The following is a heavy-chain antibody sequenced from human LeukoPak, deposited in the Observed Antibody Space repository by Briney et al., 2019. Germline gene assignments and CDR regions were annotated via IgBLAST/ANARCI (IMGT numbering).Heavy chain of an antibody. J-gene: IGHJ6*03. CDR1: GFTFSSYS. CDR2: ISSSSSYI. CDR3: ARLRADYYYMDV. V-gene: IGHV3-21*01. Sequence: PGGSLRFSCAASGFTFSSYSMNWLRQAPGNGLEWVSSISSSSSYIYYADSVKGRFTISRDNAKNSLYLQMNSLRAEDTAVYYCARLRADYYYMDVWGKGTTVTVSS.